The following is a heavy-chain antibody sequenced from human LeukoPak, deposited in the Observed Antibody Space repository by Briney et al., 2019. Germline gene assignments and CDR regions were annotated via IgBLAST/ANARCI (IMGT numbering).Heavy chain of an antibody. V-gene: IGHV1-2*02. CDR1: GYTFTGYY. D-gene: IGHD6-19*01. Sequence: ASVKVSCKASGYTFTGYYMHWVRQAPGQGLEWMGWINPNSGDTNYAQKFQGRVTMTRDTSISTAYMELSRLRSDDTAVYYCARPPSLSSDSSSGGYDYWGQGTLVTVSS. CDR3: ARPPSLSSDSSSGGYDY. J-gene: IGHJ4*02. CDR2: INPNSGDT.